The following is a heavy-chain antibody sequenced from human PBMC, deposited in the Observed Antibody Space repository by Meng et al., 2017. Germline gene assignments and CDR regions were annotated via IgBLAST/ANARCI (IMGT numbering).Heavy chain of an antibody. CDR1: GGSFSGYY. CDR2: INHSGST. J-gene: IGHJ6*02. Sequence: SETLSLTCAVYGGSFSGYYWSWIRQLPGKGLEWIGEINHSGSTNYNPSLKSRVTISVDTSKNQFSLKLSSVTAADTAVYYCARGLWYGYSSLAYGMDVWGQGTTVTVSS. D-gene: IGHD6-13*01. V-gene: IGHV4-34*01. CDR3: ARGLWYGYSSLAYGMDV.